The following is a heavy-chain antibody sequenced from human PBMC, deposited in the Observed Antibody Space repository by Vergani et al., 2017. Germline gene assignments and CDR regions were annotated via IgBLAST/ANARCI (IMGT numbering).Heavy chain of an antibody. J-gene: IGHJ4*02. CDR3: AGRSGIVYDIFSGTQYFFDF. V-gene: IGHV4-38-2*01. CDR1: GFSIDNGYY. Sequence: QVQLQESGPGLVKPSETLSLTCAVSGFSIDNGYYWDWIRQPPGKGLEWIGSIYRTGRTHFNPSLKSRVTISVDTSNNPFSLRLNSLTAADTAVYYCAGRSGIVYDIFSGTQYFFDFWGQETLVTASS. D-gene: IGHD3-9*01. CDR2: IYRTGRT.